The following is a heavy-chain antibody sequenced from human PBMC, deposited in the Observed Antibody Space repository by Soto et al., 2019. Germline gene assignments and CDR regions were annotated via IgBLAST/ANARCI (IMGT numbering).Heavy chain of an antibody. CDR2: IYYSGTT. V-gene: IGHV4-59*08. Sequence: SETLSLTCTVSGVSMNTYYWGWFRQPPGKGLEWIGYIYYSGTTTYSPSLKSRVTIAVDTSKNQFSLKLNSVTAADTAVYYCARLGGYYQAFDQWGQGSLVT. D-gene: IGHD3-22*01. J-gene: IGHJ4*02. CDR1: GVSMNTYY. CDR3: ARLGGYYQAFDQ.